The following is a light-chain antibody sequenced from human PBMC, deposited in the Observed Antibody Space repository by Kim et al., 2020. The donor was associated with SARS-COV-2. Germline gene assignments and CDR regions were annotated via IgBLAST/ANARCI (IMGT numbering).Light chain of an antibody. CDR3: QQGVSFPRT. CDR1: QGISNL. J-gene: IGKJ4*01. CDR2: AAS. V-gene: IGKV1-12*01. Sequence: ASIGDRVTRTCRASQGISNLLAWYQHKPGEAPKLLIYAASGLNTGVPSRFSGSGSGTDFTLTISSLQPEDFATYYCQQGVSFPRTFGGGTKVDIK.